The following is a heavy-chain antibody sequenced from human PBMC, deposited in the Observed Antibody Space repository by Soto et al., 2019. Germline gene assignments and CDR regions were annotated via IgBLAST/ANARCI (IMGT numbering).Heavy chain of an antibody. CDR3: AKGKTPPSKRSSPDY. V-gene: IGHV3-9*01. CDR1: GFTFDDYA. CDR2: ISWNSGSI. Sequence: PGGSLRLSCAASGFTFDDYAMHWVRQAPGKGLERVSGISWNSGSIGYADSVKGRFTISRDNAKNSLYLQMNSLRAEDTALYYCAKGKTPPSKRSSPDYWGQGTLVTVSS. J-gene: IGHJ4*02. D-gene: IGHD6-6*01.